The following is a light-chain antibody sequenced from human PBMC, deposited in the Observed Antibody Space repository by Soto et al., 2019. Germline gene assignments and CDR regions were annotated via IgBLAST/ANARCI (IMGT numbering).Light chain of an antibody. CDR3: QKYNSAPPGFT. CDR1: QGISHD. Sequence: DIQMTQSPSSLSASVGDRVTITCRASQGISHDLAWYQKKPGKVPKLLIYDASTLQSGVPSRFSGSGSGTDFTLTISSLQPEDVATYYGQKYNSAPPGFTFGPGTKVDIK. J-gene: IGKJ3*01. V-gene: IGKV1-27*01. CDR2: DAS.